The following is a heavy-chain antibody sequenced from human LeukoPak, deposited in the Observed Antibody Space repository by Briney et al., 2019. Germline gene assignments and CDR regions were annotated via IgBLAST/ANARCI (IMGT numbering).Heavy chain of an antibody. D-gene: IGHD3-16*02. CDR2: IYYSGST. Sequence: KPSQTLSLTCTVSGGSISSGDYYWSWIRQPPGKGLEWIGYIYYSGSTYYNPSLKSRVTISVDTSKNQFSLKLSSVTAADTAVYYCARVGGDYVWGSYRYSNWFDPWGQGTLVTVSS. CDR3: ARVGGDYVWGSYRYSNWFDP. J-gene: IGHJ5*02. CDR1: GGSISSGDYY. V-gene: IGHV4-30-4*08.